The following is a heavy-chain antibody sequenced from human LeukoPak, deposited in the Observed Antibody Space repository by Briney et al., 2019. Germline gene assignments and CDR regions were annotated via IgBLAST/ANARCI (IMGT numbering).Heavy chain of an antibody. CDR2: IGGRDGRI. V-gene: IGHV3-23*01. J-gene: IGHJ4*02. CDR3: AKLYDSEALYKAFDY. D-gene: IGHD3-16*01. Sequence: PGGPLTLSCAVCRLSLCSYAIAGLREAPRKGVEWVSTIGGRDGRILCGVSVKRKFNIYREISNHTLSLNMNTLRADHRAVYYCAKLYDSEALYKAFDYWGGRTPVTVSP. CDR1: RLSLCSYA.